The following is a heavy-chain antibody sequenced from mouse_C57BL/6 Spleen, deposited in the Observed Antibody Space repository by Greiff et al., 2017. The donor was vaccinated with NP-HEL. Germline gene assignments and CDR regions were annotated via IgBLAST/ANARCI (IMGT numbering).Heavy chain of an antibody. CDR1: GFTFSDYG. J-gene: IGHJ3*01. CDR3: ARRSNPAWFAY. Sequence: EVHLVESGGGLVKPGGSLKLSCAASGFTFSDYGMHWVRQAPEKGLEWVAYISSGSSTIYYADTVKGRFPISRDNAKNTLFLQMTSLRSEDTAMYYCARRSNPAWFAYWGQGTLVTVSA. D-gene: IGHD2-5*01. CDR2: ISSGSSTI. V-gene: IGHV5-17*01.